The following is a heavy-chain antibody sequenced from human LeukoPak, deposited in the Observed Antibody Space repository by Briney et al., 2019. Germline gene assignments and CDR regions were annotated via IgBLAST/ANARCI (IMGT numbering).Heavy chain of an antibody. CDR1: GFTFSSYG. Sequence: PGGSLRLSCAASGFTFSSYGMHWVRQAPGKGLEWVAVISYDGSNKYYADSVKGRFTISRDNSKNTLYLQMNSLRAEDTAVYYCAKGLGYCSGGSCYSYVYYGMDVWGQGTTVTVSS. CDR3: AKGLGYCSGGSCYSYVYYGMDV. J-gene: IGHJ6*02. CDR2: ISYDGSNK. D-gene: IGHD2-15*01. V-gene: IGHV3-30*18.